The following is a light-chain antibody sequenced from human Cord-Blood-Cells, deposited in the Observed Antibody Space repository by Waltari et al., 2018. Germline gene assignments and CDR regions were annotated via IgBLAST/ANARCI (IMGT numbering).Light chain of an antibody. CDR1: SSDVGGYNN. V-gene: IGLV2-14*03. Sequence: QSALTQPASVSGPPGQSITISCTGTSSDVGGYNNVSWYQQHPGKAPKLMIYDVSKRPSGVSNRFSGSKSGNTASLTISGLQAEDEADYYCSSYTSSSTLVVFGTGTKVTVL. CDR3: SSYTSSSTLVV. J-gene: IGLJ1*01. CDR2: DVS.